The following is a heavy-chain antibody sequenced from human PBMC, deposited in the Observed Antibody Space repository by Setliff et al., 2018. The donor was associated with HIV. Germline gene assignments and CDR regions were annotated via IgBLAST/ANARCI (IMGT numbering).Heavy chain of an antibody. Sequence: SETLSLTCTVSGGSISTSNWWGWIRQTPGKGLEWIGYIYYSGSTNYNPSLKSRVTMSLDTSKKQVSLKLSSVTAADTAVYYCARHANYDFWSGYWGYYFDYWGQGTLVTVSS. CDR1: GGSISTSNW. CDR3: ARHANYDFWSGYWGYYFDY. V-gene: IGHV4-28*01. D-gene: IGHD3-3*01. CDR2: IYYSGST. J-gene: IGHJ4*02.